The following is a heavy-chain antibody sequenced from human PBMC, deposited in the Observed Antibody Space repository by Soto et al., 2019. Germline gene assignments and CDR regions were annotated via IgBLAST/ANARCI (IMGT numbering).Heavy chain of an antibody. V-gene: IGHV3-30-3*01. CDR3: ARGRRYSSGWGDWFDP. D-gene: IGHD6-19*01. CDR1: GFTFSSYA. Sequence: QVQLVESGGGVVQPGRSLRLSCAASGFTFSSYAMHWVRQAPGKGLEWVVVISYDGSNKYYADSVKGRFTISRDNSKNTLYLQMNSLRAEDTAVYYCARGRRYSSGWGDWFDPWGQGTLVTVSS. J-gene: IGHJ5*02. CDR2: ISYDGSNK.